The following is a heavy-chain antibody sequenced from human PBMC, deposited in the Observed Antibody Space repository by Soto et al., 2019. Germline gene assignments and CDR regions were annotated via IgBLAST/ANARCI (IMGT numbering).Heavy chain of an antibody. CDR2: IYYSGST. Sequence: PSETLSLTCTVSGGSISSGGYYCSWIRQHPGKGLEGIGYIYYSGSTYYNPSLKSRVTISVDTSKNQFSLKLSSVTAADTAVYYCASTIDILTGSPDALFDYWGQGTLVPVSS. CDR1: GGSISSGGYY. CDR3: ASTIDILTGSPDALFDY. V-gene: IGHV4-31*03. J-gene: IGHJ4*02. D-gene: IGHD3-9*01.